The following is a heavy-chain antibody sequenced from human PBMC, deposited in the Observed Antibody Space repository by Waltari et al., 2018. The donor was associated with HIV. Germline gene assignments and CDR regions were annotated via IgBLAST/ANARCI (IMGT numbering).Heavy chain of an antibody. J-gene: IGHJ4*01. CDR2: ISAYNVNT. V-gene: IGHV1-18*01. CDR3: ARAHYDYVWGSYRTPDYFDY. D-gene: IGHD3-16*02. Sequence: QVQLVQSGAEVKKPGASVKVSCKASGYTFTSYGISWVRQAPGQGLEWMGWISAYNVNTNYAQNLQGRVTMTTDTSTSTAYMELRSLRSDDTAVYYCARAHYDYVWGSYRTPDYFDYWGQGTLVTVSS. CDR1: GYTFTSYG.